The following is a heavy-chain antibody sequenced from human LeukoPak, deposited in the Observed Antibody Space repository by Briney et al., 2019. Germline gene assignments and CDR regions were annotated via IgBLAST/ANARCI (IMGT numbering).Heavy chain of an antibody. Sequence: SETLSLTCAVYGGSFSGYYWSWIRQPPGKGLEWIGEINHSGSTNYNPSLKSRVTISVDTSKNQFSLKLSSVTAADTAVYYCARDMRRLQYYYYYYMDVWGKGTTVTVSS. V-gene: IGHV4-34*01. D-gene: IGHD4-11*01. CDR1: GGSFSGYY. CDR2: INHSGST. J-gene: IGHJ6*03. CDR3: ARDMRRLQYYYYYYMDV.